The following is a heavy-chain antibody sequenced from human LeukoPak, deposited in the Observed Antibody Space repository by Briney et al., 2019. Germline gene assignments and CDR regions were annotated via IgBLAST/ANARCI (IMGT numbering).Heavy chain of an antibody. J-gene: IGHJ5*02. CDR1: GGSISNYF. Sequence: SETPSLTCTVSGGSISNYFWSWIRQPPGKGLEWIGYIYYSGSTNYNPSLKSRVTISVDTSKNQFSLKLSSVTAADTAVYYCARSMVREVILSARRANWFDPWGQGTLVTVSS. D-gene: IGHD3-10*01. V-gene: IGHV4-59*12. CDR3: ARSMVREVILSARRANWFDP. CDR2: IYYSGST.